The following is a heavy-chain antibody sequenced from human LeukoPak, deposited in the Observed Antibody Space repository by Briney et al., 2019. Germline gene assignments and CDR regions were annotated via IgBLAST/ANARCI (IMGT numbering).Heavy chain of an antibody. Sequence: GGSLRLSCAASGFTFSSYGMHWVREAPGKGLEWVAFIRYDGGNKYYADSVKGRFTISRDNSTNTMYLQMNSLRAEDTAVYSCAKAKAISSGSDYYFDYWGQGTLVTVSS. CDR3: AKAKAISSGSDYYFDY. CDR2: IRYDGGNK. D-gene: IGHD3-3*01. J-gene: IGHJ4*02. CDR1: GFTFSSYG. V-gene: IGHV3-30*02.